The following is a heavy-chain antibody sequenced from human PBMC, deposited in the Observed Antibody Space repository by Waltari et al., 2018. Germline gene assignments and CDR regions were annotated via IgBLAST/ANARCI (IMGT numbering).Heavy chain of an antibody. J-gene: IGHJ4*02. CDR3: ARDGPSELYFDY. V-gene: IGHV1-2*02. CDR2: INPKSGNT. CDR1: GGTFTGYY. D-gene: IGHD1-26*01. Sequence: QVQLVQSGAEVKKPGTSVKVSCKASGGTFTGYYMHWVRQAPGQGLEWMGWINPKSGNTNYAQKLQGRVTMTTDTSTSTAYMELRSLRSDDTAVYYCARDGPSELYFDYWGQGTLVTVSS.